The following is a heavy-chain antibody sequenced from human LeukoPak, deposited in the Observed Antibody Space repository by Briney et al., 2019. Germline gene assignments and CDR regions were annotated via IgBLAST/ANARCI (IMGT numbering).Heavy chain of an antibody. CDR2: IIPIFATA. D-gene: IGHD6-13*01. CDR1: GGTFSSYA. CDR3: ARVTRGSGYAVYYYYMDV. V-gene: IGHV1-69*13. J-gene: IGHJ6*03. Sequence: SVKVSCKASGGTFSSYAINWVRQAPGQGLEWMGGIIPIFATADYAQKFQGRVTITADDSTSTAYMELSSLTSEDTAVYYCARVTRGSGYAVYYYYMDVWGKGTTVTISS.